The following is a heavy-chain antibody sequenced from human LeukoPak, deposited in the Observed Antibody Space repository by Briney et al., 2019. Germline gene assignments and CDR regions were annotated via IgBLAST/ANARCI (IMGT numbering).Heavy chain of an antibody. CDR2: MNPDRGDT. CDR3: GRRRIDCSDTGCYVDY. J-gene: IGHJ4*02. Sequence: GASVKVSCKASGYTFTGYYVHWMRQAPGQGLEWMGWMNPDRGDTSYAQKFQGRVTMTRDTSINTAYMELSGLTSDDTAVYYCGRRRIDCSDTGCYVDYWGQGTLVTVSS. CDR1: GYTFTGYY. D-gene: IGHD2-15*01. V-gene: IGHV1-2*02.